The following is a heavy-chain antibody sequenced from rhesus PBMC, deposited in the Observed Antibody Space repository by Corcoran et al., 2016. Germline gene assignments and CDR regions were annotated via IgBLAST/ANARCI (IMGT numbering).Heavy chain of an antibody. Sequence: EVQLVESGGGLAKPGGSLRLSCAASGFTFSNNWMYWVRQPPGKGLEYISTIEPVGNRIYYADSVKGRFTISRENAKNTLYLQMESLRVEDTAVYYCGKDYDQGWGQGVLVTVSA. D-gene: IGHD3-40*01. V-gene: IGHV3-28*02. CDR1: GFTFSNNW. CDR3: GKDYDQG. J-gene: IGHJ4*01. CDR2: IEPVGNRI.